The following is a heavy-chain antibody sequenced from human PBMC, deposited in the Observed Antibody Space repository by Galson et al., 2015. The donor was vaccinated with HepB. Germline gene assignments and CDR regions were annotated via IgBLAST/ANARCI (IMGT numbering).Heavy chain of an antibody. J-gene: IGHJ6*02. CDR1: GFTFSSYG. CDR2: ISYDGSNK. D-gene: IGHD3-3*01. CDR3: ANGGDYDFWSGYLLSGRDYYGMDV. Sequence: SLRLSCAASGFTFSSYGMHWVRQAPGKGLEWVAVISYDGSNKYYADSVKGRFTISRDNSKNTLYLQMNSLRAEDTAVYYCANGGDYDFWSGYLLSGRDYYGMDVWGQGTTVTVSS. V-gene: IGHV3-30*18.